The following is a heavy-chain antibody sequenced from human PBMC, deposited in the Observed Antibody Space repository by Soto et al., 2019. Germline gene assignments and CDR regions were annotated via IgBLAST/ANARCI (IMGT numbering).Heavy chain of an antibody. Sequence: EVQLLESGGGVVQPGGSLRLSCEASGFNFKKFAMGWVRQAPGEGLEWVSGISCCGGSTFYADSVKGRFSLARDDSKNTLSLQLNSLRVEDTAHYYCAKADGEQWLIPHLDKWGQGTQVTVS. CDR2: ISCCGGST. D-gene: IGHD6-19*01. CDR3: AKADGEQWLIPHLDK. CDR1: GFNFKKFA. V-gene: IGHV3-23*01. J-gene: IGHJ1*01.